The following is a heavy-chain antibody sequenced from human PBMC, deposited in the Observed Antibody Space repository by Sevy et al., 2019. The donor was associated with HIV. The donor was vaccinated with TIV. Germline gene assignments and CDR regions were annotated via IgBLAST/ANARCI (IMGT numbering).Heavy chain of an antibody. J-gene: IGHJ4*02. V-gene: IGHV3-7*01. D-gene: IGHD3-16*01. CDR1: GFRFTDYW. CDR2: IKQDESEK. CDR3: AREMGGFKWRPYYFDS. Sequence: GGSLRLSCAASGFRFTDYWMSWVRQTPGKGLEWVATIKQDESEKYYVDSVKGRFAIYRDNGKNSVYLQMNGLSIEETTLYYCAREMGGFKWRPYYFDSWGQGTLVTISS.